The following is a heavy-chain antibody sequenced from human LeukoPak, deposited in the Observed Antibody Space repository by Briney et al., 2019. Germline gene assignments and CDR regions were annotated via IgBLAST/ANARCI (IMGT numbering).Heavy chain of an antibody. J-gene: IGHJ4*02. CDR3: AKVVLEKYYYGLVSFSHFGY. Sequence: GGSLRLSCAASGITFSRSAMSWVRQAPGKGLEWVSVISGTGDNTYYSDPVKGRFTISRDNSQNTVYLQMNSLRAEDTAVYYCAKVVLEKYYYGLVSFSHFGYWGQGTLVTVSS. D-gene: IGHD3-10*01. V-gene: IGHV3-23*01. CDR1: GITFSRSA. CDR2: ISGTGDNT.